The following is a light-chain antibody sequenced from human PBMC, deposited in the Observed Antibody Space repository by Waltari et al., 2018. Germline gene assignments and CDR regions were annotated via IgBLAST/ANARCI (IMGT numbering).Light chain of an antibody. CDR1: TSHILSDN. CDR3: VGWDASLSGYV. J-gene: IGLJ1*01. CDR2: KNN. V-gene: IGLV1-47*01. Sequence: QSVLTQPPPASGTPGHRVTLSSPVGTSHILSDNVFSYQHPPGPAPKLLIYKNNQRPSGIPDRFSGSKSGTSASLAISGLRSEDDGDYYCVGWDASLSGYVFGTGTKVTVL.